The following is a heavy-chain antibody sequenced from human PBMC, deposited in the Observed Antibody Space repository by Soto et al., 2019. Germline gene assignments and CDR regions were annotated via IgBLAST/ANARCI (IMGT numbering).Heavy chain of an antibody. CDR1: GGTFSSYA. D-gene: IGHD2-2*01. V-gene: IGHV1-69*13. Sequence: SVKVSCKASGGTFSSYAISWVRQAPGQGLEWMGGIIPIFGTANYAQKFQGRVTITADESTSTAYMELSSLRSEDTAVYYCASFSYCSSTSCPRRFDPWGQGTLVTV. J-gene: IGHJ5*02. CDR2: IIPIFGTA. CDR3: ASFSYCSSTSCPRRFDP.